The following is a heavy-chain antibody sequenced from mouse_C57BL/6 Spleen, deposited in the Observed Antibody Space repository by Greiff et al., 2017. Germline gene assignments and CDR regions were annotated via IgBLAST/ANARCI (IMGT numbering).Heavy chain of an antibody. J-gene: IGHJ4*01. CDR1: GYTFTSYW. CDR3: ARWNFYYSMDY. Sequence: QVQLQQPGAELVMPGASVKLSCKASGYTFTSYWMHWVKQRPGQGLEWIGEIDPSDSYTNYNQKFKGKSTLTVDKSSSTAYMQLSSLTSEDSAVYYCARWNFYYSMDYWGQGTSVTVSS. CDR2: IDPSDSYT. V-gene: IGHV1-69*01.